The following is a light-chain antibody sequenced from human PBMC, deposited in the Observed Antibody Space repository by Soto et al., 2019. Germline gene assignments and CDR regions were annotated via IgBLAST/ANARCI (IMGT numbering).Light chain of an antibody. CDR2: EVS. Sequence: QPVLTQPASVSGSPGQSITISCTGTTTDVGGYRYVSWYQQHPGKAPKLMIYEVSSRPSGLSHRFSGSKSGNTASLTISGLRPEDEADYYCSSYTFKNTWVFGGGTKVTVL. V-gene: IGLV2-14*01. CDR1: TTDVGGYRY. J-gene: IGLJ3*02. CDR3: SSYTFKNTWV.